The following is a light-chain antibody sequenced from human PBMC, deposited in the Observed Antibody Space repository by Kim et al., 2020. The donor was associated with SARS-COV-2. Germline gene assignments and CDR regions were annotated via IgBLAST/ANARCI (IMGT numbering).Light chain of an antibody. CDR3: QHYYSAWT. Sequence: DVVMTQSPDALDVSLGERATINCKSSQSVLYSSNNKNDVAWYQQERGQSPKLLIYWASNRESGVPDRFSGSGSGTDFTLTISSLQAEDVAVYSCQHYYSAWTFGQGTKVDTK. CDR2: WAS. J-gene: IGKJ1*01. CDR1: QSVLYSSNNKND. V-gene: IGKV4-1*01.